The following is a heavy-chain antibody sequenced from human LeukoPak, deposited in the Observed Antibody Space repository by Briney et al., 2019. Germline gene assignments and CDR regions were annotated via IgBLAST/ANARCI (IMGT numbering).Heavy chain of an antibody. CDR3: ARAPTTGTVDY. J-gene: IGHJ4*02. Sequence: GRSLRLSSAASGFIFSTCWMSWVRQALGKGLEWVANINQDGGAKYYGDSLTGRFTISRDNIEKSLYLQLNSLTADDTAVYFCARAPTTGTVDYWGQGTLVTVSS. CDR1: GFIFSTCW. V-gene: IGHV3-7*01. D-gene: IGHD1-1*01. CDR2: INQDGGAK.